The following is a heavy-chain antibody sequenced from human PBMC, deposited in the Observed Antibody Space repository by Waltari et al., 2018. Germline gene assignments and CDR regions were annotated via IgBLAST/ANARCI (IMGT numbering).Heavy chain of an antibody. V-gene: IGHV3-30*02. Sequence: QVQLVESGGGVVQPGGSLRLSCAASGCTFSSYGMHWVRQAPGKGLEWVAFIRYDGSNKYYADSVKGRFTISRDNSKNTLYLQMNSLRAEDTAVYYCAKDAGDSTIDYWGQGTLVTVSS. CDR1: GCTFSSYG. CDR3: AKDAGDSTIDY. J-gene: IGHJ4*02. CDR2: IRYDGSNK. D-gene: IGHD2-21*02.